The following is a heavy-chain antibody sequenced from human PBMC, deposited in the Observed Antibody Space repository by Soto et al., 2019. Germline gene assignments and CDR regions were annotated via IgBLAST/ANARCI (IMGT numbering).Heavy chain of an antibody. D-gene: IGHD2-15*01. Sequence: KTSETLSLTCAVYGGSFSGYYWSWIRQPPGKGLEWIGEINHSGSTNYNPSLKSRVTISVDTSKNQFSLKLSSVTAADTAVYYCARTAESVVAATGGWFDPWGQGTLVTVSS. CDR1: GGSFSGYY. J-gene: IGHJ5*02. CDR2: INHSGST. V-gene: IGHV4-34*01. CDR3: ARTAESVVAATGGWFDP.